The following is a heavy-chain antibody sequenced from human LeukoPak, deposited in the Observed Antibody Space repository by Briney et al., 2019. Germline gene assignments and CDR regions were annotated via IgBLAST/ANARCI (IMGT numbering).Heavy chain of an antibody. CDR2: INSDGSST. CDR1: GFTFSSYW. CDR3: ARDPDDYDFLNWFDP. V-gene: IGHV3-74*01. D-gene: IGHD3-3*01. Sequence: GGSLRLSCAASGFTFSSYWMHWVRQAPGKGLVWVSRINSDGSSTSYADFVKGRFTISRDNAKNTMYLQMNSLRAEDTAVYYCARDPDDYDFLNWFDPWGQGTLVTVSS. J-gene: IGHJ5*02.